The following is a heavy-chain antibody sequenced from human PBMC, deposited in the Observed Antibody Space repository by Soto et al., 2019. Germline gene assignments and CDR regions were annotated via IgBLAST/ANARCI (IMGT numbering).Heavy chain of an antibody. Sequence: EVQLLESGGGLVQPGGSLRLSCAASGFTFSNYAMNWVRQAPGKGLEWVSAISGSGSRYYADSVKGRFASSSDNSKNTMYLQMISLRAEDAALYYCAKVPLRLDYFDYWGPGTLVTVSS. V-gene: IGHV3-23*01. CDR3: AKVPLRLDYFDY. J-gene: IGHJ4*02. CDR2: ISGSGSR. D-gene: IGHD5-12*01. CDR1: GFTFSNYA.